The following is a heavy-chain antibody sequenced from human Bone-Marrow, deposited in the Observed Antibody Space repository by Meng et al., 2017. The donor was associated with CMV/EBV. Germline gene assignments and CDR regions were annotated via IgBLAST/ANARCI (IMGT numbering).Heavy chain of an antibody. Sequence: ASVKVSCKASGYAFTVYHMHWVRQAPGQGLEWMGWINPDRGGTKYAQKFQGRVTMTRDTPISTAYMELSSLRSDDTAVYYCARDRHIVVLYGMDVWVQGTTVTVSS. CDR1: GYAFTVYH. CDR3: ARDRHIVVLYGMDV. D-gene: IGHD2-15*01. V-gene: IGHV1-2*02. J-gene: IGHJ6*02. CDR2: INPDRGGT.